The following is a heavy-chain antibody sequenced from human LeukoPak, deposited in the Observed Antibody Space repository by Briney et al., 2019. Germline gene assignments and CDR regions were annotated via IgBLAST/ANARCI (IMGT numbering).Heavy chain of an antibody. CDR1: GFTFSSYW. Sequence: KPGGSLRLSCAASGFTFSSYWMSWVRQAPGEGLEWVANIKQDGTEKYYMDSVKGRFSISRDNAKNSLYLQMNALRAEDTAVYYCARDVRPDYWGQGTLVTVST. CDR3: ARDVRPDY. CDR2: IKQDGTEK. D-gene: IGHD6-6*01. V-gene: IGHV3-7*04. J-gene: IGHJ4*02.